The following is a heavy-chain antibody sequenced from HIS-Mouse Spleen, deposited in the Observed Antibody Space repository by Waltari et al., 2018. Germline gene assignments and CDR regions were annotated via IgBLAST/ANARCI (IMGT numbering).Heavy chain of an antibody. CDR2: INSDGSSP. D-gene: IGHD6-6*01. Sequence: EVQLVESGGGLVQPGGYLRLSCAAAGCTFSHSRQPRVRQAPEKGLVWVSRINSDGSSPSYADSVKGRFTISRDNAKNTLYLQMNSLRAEDTAVYYCAREHSSSSDAFDIWGQGTMVTVSS. CDR1: GCTFSHSR. CDR3: AREHSSSSDAFDI. V-gene: IGHV3-74*01. J-gene: IGHJ3*02.